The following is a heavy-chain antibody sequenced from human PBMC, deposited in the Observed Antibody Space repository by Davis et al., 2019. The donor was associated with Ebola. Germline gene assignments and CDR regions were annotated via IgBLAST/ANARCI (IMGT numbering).Heavy chain of an antibody. V-gene: IGHV3-23*01. CDR1: GFTFDDYA. D-gene: IGHD6-6*01. Sequence: GESLKISCAASGFTFDDYAMHWVRQAPGKGLEWVSAISGSGGSTYYADSVKGRFTISRDNSKNTLYLQMNSLRAEDTAVYYCAKDEYSSSSGGIFDYWGQGTLVTVSS. CDR2: ISGSGGST. CDR3: AKDEYSSSSGGIFDY. J-gene: IGHJ4*02.